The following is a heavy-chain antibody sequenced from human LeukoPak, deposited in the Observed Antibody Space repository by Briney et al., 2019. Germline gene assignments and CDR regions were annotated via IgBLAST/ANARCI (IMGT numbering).Heavy chain of an antibody. J-gene: IGHJ4*02. CDR1: GYTFTDYY. Sequence: ASVKVSCKASGYTFTDYYIHWVRQAPGQGLEWMGWINPNSGDTNYAQNFQGWVTMTRDTSISTAYMDLSRLRSDDTAVYHCARVSASGPLFDYWGQGTLVTVSS. V-gene: IGHV1-2*04. CDR3: ARVSASGPLFDY. D-gene: IGHD3-10*01. CDR2: INPNSGDT.